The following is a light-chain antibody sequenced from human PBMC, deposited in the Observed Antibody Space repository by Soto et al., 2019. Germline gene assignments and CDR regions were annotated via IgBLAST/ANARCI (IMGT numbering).Light chain of an antibody. J-gene: IGLJ2*01. CDR2: DVR. CDR1: SSDIGSYNF. CDR3: SSYTTSSTFD. Sequence: QSALTQPASVSGSPGQSITISCTGTSSDIGSYNFVSWYQQHPGKAPKLMIYDVRNRPSGVSYRFSGSKSGNTASLTISGLQADDEADYYCSSYTTSSTFDFGGGTKLTVL. V-gene: IGLV2-14*01.